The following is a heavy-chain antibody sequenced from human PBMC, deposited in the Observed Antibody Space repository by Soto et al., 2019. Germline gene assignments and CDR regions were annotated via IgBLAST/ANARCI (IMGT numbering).Heavy chain of an antibody. V-gene: IGHV4-30-4*01. CDR2: IYYSGST. J-gene: IGHJ6*02. CDR3: ASDVVGGDNWDGMDV. CDR1: GGSISSGDYY. Sequence: QVQLQESGPGLVKPSQTLSLTCTVSGGSISSGDYYWSWIRQPPGKGLECIGYIYYSGSTHYNPSLKSRVTISVDTSKNQFSLKLSSVTAADTAVYYCASDVVGGDNWDGMDVWGQGATVTVSS. D-gene: IGHD2-21*02.